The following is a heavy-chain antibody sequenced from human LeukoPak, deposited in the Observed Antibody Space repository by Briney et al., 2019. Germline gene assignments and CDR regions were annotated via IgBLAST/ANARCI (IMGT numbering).Heavy chain of an antibody. J-gene: IGHJ3*02. D-gene: IGHD4-17*01. V-gene: IGHV4-59*11. CDR2: ISYIGTT. CDR3: ARDLVTVTKGFDI. CDR1: DDSFSSHY. Sequence: SETLSLTCAVSDDSFSSHYWTWIRQPPGKGLEWIGYISYIGTTNYNPSLKSRVTLSIDTSKNQFSLKLSSVTAADTAVYYCARDLVTVTKGFDIWGRGTMFSVPS.